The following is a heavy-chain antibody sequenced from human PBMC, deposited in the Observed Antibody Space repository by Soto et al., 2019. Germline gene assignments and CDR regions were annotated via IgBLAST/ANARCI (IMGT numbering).Heavy chain of an antibody. V-gene: IGHV1-69*01. J-gene: IGHJ5*02. CDR2: IIPIFGTA. CDR3: AREGSGYDYPWFDP. Sequence: ASLKVSCKASGGTFSSYAISWVRQAPGQGLEWMGGIIPIFGTANYAQKFQGRVTITADESTSTAYMELSSLRSEDTAVYYCAREGSGYDYPWFDPWGQGTLVTVSS. D-gene: IGHD5-12*01. CDR1: GGTFSSYA.